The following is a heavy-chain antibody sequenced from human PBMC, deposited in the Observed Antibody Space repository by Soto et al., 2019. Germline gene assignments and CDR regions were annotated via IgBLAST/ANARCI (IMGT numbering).Heavy chain of an antibody. D-gene: IGHD2-15*01. CDR2: IIPIFGTA. CDR1: GGTFSSYA. Sequence: VASVKVSCKASGGTFSSYAISWVRQAPGQGLEWMGGIIPIFGTANYAQKFQGRVTITADESTSTAYMELSSLRSEDTAVYYCARDRPGGSPGYYYGMDVWGQGTTVTVSS. V-gene: IGHV1-69*13. J-gene: IGHJ6*02. CDR3: ARDRPGGSPGYYYGMDV.